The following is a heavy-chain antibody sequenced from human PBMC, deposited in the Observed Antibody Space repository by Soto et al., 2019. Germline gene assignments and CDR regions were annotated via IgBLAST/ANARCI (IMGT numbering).Heavy chain of an antibody. CDR3: AHRGYGDYPRDNWFDP. CDR1: GFSLSTGGRG. CDR2: IYWNDDK. Sequence: ESGPTLVKPTQALTLTCSFSGFSLSTGGRGVGWIRQPPGKALEWVALIYWNDDKRFSPSLRSRLTITKDTSKNQVVLTMTNVDPVDTATYYCAHRGYGDYPRDNWFDPWGQGTLVTVSS. D-gene: IGHD4-17*01. J-gene: IGHJ5*02. V-gene: IGHV2-5*01.